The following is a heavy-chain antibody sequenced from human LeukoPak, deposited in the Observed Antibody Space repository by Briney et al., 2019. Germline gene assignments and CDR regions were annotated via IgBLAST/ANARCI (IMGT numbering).Heavy chain of an antibody. J-gene: IGHJ5*02. CDR3: ARVRMGGWPAHMWFDP. CDR1: GFTFSSYS. Sequence: GGSLRLSCAASGFTFSSYSMNWVRQAPGKGLEWVSSISSSSSYIYYADSVKGRFTISRDNAKNSLYLQMNSLRAEDTAVYYCARVRMGGWPAHMWFDPWGQGTLVTVSS. D-gene: IGHD6-19*01. CDR2: ISSSSSYI. V-gene: IGHV3-21*01.